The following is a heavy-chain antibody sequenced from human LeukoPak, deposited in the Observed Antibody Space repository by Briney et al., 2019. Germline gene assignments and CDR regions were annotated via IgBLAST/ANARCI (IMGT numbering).Heavy chain of an antibody. CDR2: ISGSGGST. J-gene: IGHJ3*02. Sequence: GGSLRLSCAASGFTFSSYAMSWVRQAPGKGLEWVSAISGSGGSTYYADSVKGRLTISRDNSKNTLYLQMNSLRAEDTAVYYCAKDLLGRDYYDSSGSDAFDIWGQGTMVTVSS. D-gene: IGHD3-22*01. CDR1: GFTFSSYA. CDR3: AKDLLGRDYYDSSGSDAFDI. V-gene: IGHV3-23*01.